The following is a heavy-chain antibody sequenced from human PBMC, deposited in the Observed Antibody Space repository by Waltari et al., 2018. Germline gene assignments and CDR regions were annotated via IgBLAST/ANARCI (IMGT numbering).Heavy chain of an antibody. V-gene: IGHV3-11*01. CDR2: MSSTREII. J-gene: IGHJ6*02. CDR3: ARAGFDHQSSGYGMDV. CDR1: GFTFSDFY. D-gene: IGHD3-22*01. Sequence: QVQLVESGGRFVKPGGSLRLSCAASGFTFSDFYMSWIRQVPGRGLEWVAYMSSTREIIDYADAVRGRFTISRDNARKSLYLDMNSLRAEDTAVYYCARAGFDHQSSGYGMDVWGQGTTVTVSS.